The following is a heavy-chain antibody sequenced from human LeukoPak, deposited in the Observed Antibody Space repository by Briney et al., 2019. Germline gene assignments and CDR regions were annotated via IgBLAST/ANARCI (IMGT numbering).Heavy chain of an antibody. CDR3: AKDAGDKSNYYGLDV. CDR1: AYTFKNYY. CDR2: ISLSAGSI. J-gene: IGHJ6*02. V-gene: IGHV1-46*02. D-gene: IGHD1-26*01. Sequence: ASVKVSCKASAYTFKNYYMHWVRQAPGQGLEWMGRISLSAGSISYAQKFRGSLTISRDTSTSTVYMEPSSLRSEDTAVYYCAKDAGDKSNYYGLDVWGQGTTVTVSS.